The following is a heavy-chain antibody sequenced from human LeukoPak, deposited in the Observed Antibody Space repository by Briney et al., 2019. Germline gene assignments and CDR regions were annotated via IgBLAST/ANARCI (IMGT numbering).Heavy chain of an antibody. J-gene: IGHJ6*02. CDR2: IKQDGSEK. D-gene: IGHD3-10*01. CDR1: GFTFSSYW. Sequence: GGSLRLSCAASGFTFSSYWMSWVRQAPGKGLEWVANIKQDGSEKYYVDSVKGRFTISRDNAKNSLYLQMNSLRAEDTAVYYCARDGDTVMVRGVILGYYGVDVWGQGTTVTVSS. CDR3: ARDGDTVMVRGVILGYYGVDV. V-gene: IGHV3-7*01.